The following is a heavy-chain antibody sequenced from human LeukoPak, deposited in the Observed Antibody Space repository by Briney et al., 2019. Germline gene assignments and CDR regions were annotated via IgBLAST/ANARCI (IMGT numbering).Heavy chain of an antibody. CDR1: GGSISSSSFY. J-gene: IGHJ4*02. CDR2: FYYTGST. V-gene: IGHV4-39*01. D-gene: IGHD1-26*01. Sequence: PSETLSLTCTVSGGSISSSSFYWGWIRQPPGKGLEWIGSFYYTGSTYYNPSLKSRVTISVDTSKNQFSLRLSSVTAADTAFYYCVRPGIMGATAFDYWGQGTLVTVSS. CDR3: VRPGIMGATAFDY.